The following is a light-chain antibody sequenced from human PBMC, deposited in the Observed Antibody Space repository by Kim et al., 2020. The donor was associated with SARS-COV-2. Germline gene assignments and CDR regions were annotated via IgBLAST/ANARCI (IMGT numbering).Light chain of an antibody. Sequence: SVSPGQTARITCSGDKLGDKYACCYQQKPGQSPVLGIYQDSKRPSGIPERFSGSNSGNTATLTISGTQAMDEADYYCQAWDSSNVVFGGGTQLTVL. CDR2: QDS. V-gene: IGLV3-1*01. CDR3: QAWDSSNVV. J-gene: IGLJ2*01. CDR1: KLGDKY.